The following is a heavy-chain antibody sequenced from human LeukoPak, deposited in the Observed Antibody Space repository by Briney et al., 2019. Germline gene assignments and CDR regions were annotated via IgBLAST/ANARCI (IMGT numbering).Heavy chain of an antibody. J-gene: IGHJ4*02. Sequence: ASVKVSCKASGYTFTSYYMHWVRQAPGQGLEWMGIINPSGGSTSYAQKFQGRVTMTRDMSTSTVYMELSRLRSDDTAVYYCATSITMIVPKWGQGTLVTVSS. CDR1: GYTFTSYY. CDR3: ATSITMIVPK. D-gene: IGHD3-22*01. V-gene: IGHV1-46*01. CDR2: INPSGGST.